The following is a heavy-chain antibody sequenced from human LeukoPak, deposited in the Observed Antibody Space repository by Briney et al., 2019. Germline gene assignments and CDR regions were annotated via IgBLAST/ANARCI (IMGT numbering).Heavy chain of an antibody. CDR2: IWYDGSNK. CDR3: AKIIYRSNWEY. CDR1: GFTFSSYG. D-gene: IGHD1-26*01. J-gene: IGHJ4*02. V-gene: IGHV3-33*06. Sequence: GGSLRLSCAASGFTFSSYGMHWVRQAPGKGLEWVAVIWYDGSNKYYADSVKGRFTISRDNSKNTLYLQMNSLRAEDTAVYYCAKIIYRSNWEYWGQGTLVTVSS.